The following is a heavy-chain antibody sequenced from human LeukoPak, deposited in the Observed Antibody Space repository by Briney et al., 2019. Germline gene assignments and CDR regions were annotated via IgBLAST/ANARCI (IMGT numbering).Heavy chain of an antibody. V-gene: IGHV3-30*18. CDR1: GFTFSSYG. D-gene: IGHD4-17*01. Sequence: GGSLRLSCAASGFTFSSYGMHWVRHAPGKGLEWVAVISYDGSNKYYADSVKGRFTISRDNSKNTLYLQMNSLRAEDTAVYYCAKDIYGVDYWGQGTLVTVSS. J-gene: IGHJ4*02. CDR2: ISYDGSNK. CDR3: AKDIYGVDY.